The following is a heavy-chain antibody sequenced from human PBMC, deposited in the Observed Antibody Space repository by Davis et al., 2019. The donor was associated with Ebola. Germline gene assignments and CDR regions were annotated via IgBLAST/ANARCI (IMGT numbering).Heavy chain of an antibody. V-gene: IGHV3-49*04. CDR3: ARGDRNYYYNGMDV. CDR2: IRSKAYGGTT. Sequence: GESLKISCTTSGFTFGDYAMSWVRQAPGKGLEWVGFIRSKAYGGTTEYAASVKGRFIISRDDSKNIAYLQMNSLKTEDTAVYYCARGDRNYYYNGMDVWGQGTTVTVSS. CDR1: GFTFGDYA. J-gene: IGHJ6*02.